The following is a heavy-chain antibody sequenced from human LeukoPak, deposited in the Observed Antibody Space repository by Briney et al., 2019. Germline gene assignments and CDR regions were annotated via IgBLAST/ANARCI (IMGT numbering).Heavy chain of an antibody. J-gene: IGHJ3*02. Sequence: PSETLSLTCAVYGGSFSGYYWSWIRQHPGKGLEWIGYIYYSGSTYYNPSLKSRVTISVDTSKNQFSLKLSSVAAADTAVYYCAQTDLPHVLRYFGWTGVAFDIWGQGTMVTVSS. V-gene: IGHV4-31*11. CDR3: AQTDLPHVLRYFGWTGVAFDI. CDR1: GGSFSGYY. CDR2: IYYSGST. D-gene: IGHD3-9*01.